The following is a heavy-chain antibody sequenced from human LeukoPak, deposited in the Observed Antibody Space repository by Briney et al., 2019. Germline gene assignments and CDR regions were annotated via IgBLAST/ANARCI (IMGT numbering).Heavy chain of an antibody. Sequence: GASVKVSCKASGYTFTRYDINWVRQATGQGLEWMGWMNPNSGNTGYAQKFQGRVTMTRNTSISTAYMELSSLRSEDTAVYYCARARIAAAVYYFDYWGQGTLVTVSS. CDR3: ARARIAAAVYYFDY. CDR1: GYTFTRYD. CDR2: MNPNSGNT. V-gene: IGHV1-8*01. J-gene: IGHJ4*02. D-gene: IGHD6-13*01.